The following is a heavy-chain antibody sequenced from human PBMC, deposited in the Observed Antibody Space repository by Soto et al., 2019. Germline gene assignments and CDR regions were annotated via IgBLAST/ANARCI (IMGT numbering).Heavy chain of an antibody. CDR2: IYPGDPDA. D-gene: IGHD5-12*01. V-gene: IGHV5-51*01. CDR1: GYSFSTHW. CDR3: ARARVSTPRLEDPFDI. Sequence: GESLKISCKGSGYSFSTHWLAWVRQMPGKGLEYMGIIYPGDPDARYSPSFQGQVTLSADKSISTAYLQWTSLKASDTAIYFCARARVSTPRLEDPFDIWGQGTMVTVSS. J-gene: IGHJ3*02.